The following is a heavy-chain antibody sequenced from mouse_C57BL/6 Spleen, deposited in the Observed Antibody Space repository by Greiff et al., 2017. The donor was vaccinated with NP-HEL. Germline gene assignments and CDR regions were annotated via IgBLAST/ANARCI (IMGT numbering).Heavy chain of an antibody. J-gene: IGHJ1*03. CDR3: ARSDGNYGYFEV. CDR1: GYTFTSYW. Sequence: QVQLQQPGAELVKPGASVKMSCKASGYTFTSYWITWVKQRPGQGLEWIGDIYPGSGSTNYNEKFKSKATLTVDTSSSTAYMQLSSLTSEDSAVYYCARSDGNYGYFEVWGTGTTVTVSS. CDR2: IYPGSGST. D-gene: IGHD2-1*01. V-gene: IGHV1-55*01.